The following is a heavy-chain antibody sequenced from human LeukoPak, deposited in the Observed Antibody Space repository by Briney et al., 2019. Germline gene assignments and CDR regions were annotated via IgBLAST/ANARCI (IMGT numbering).Heavy chain of an antibody. CDR2: INTNTGNP. Sequence: GASVKVSCKASGYTFTSYAMNWVRQAPGQGLEWMGWINTNTGNPTYAQGFTGRFVFSLDTSVSTAYLQISSLKAEDTAVYYCARDGVYSSSHQNDYYYYGMDVWGQGTTVTVSS. V-gene: IGHV7-4-1*02. J-gene: IGHJ6*02. CDR3: ARDGVYSSSHQNDYYYYGMDV. CDR1: GYTFTSYA. D-gene: IGHD6-6*01.